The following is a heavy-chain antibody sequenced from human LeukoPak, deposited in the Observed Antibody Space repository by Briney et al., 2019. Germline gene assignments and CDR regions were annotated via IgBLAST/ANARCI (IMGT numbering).Heavy chain of an antibody. CDR1: SNDV. J-gene: IGHJ4*02. CDR3: ARVDYGDYGFDY. CDR2: IYSGGST. Sequence: GGSLRLSCAAFSNDVMSWVRQAPGKGLEWVSVIYSGGSTYYADSVKGRFTISRDNSKNTLYLQMNSLRAEDTAVYYCARVDYGDYGFDYWGQGTLVTVSS. D-gene: IGHD4-17*01. V-gene: IGHV3-66*01.